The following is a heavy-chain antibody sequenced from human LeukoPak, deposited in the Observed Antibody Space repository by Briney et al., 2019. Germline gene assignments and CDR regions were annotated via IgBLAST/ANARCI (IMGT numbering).Heavy chain of an antibody. J-gene: IGHJ4*02. V-gene: IGHV1-2*02. CDR3: TRDYCGGDCHFDY. CDR2: INPNSGGT. D-gene: IGHD2-21*02. Sequence: ASVKVSCKASGYTFTGYYMHWVRQAPGPGLEWMGWINPNSGGTNDAQKFQGRVTMTRDTSISTAYMELSRLRSDDTAVYYCTRDYCGGDCHFDYWGQGTLVTVSS. CDR1: GYTFTGYY.